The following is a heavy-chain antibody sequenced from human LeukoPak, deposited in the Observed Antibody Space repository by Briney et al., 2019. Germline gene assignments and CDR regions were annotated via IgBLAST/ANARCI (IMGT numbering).Heavy chain of an antibody. CDR3: ARGYYDSSGFWYFDL. V-gene: IGHV1-69*02. Sequence: ASVKVSCKASGGTFSSYTISWVRQPPGQGLEWMGRIIPILGIANYAQKFQGRVTITADKSTSTAYMELSSLRSEDTAVYYCARGYYDSSGFWYFDLWGRGTLVTVSS. CDR1: GGTFSSYT. CDR2: IIPILGIA. D-gene: IGHD3-22*01. J-gene: IGHJ2*01.